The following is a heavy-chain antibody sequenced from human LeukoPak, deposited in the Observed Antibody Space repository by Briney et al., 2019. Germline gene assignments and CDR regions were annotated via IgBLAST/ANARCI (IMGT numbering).Heavy chain of an antibody. CDR1: GFTFSSYA. D-gene: IGHD6-19*01. V-gene: IGHV3-23*01. J-gene: IGHJ4*02. CDR3: AREFRQTYSSGWSLDY. Sequence: GGSLRLSCAASGFTFSSYAMSWVRQAPGKGLEWVSSIIVSGGSTHYADSVKGRFTISRDNSRNTVYLHMDSLRAEDTATYYCAREFRQTYSSGWSLDYWGQGTLVTVSS. CDR2: IIVSGGST.